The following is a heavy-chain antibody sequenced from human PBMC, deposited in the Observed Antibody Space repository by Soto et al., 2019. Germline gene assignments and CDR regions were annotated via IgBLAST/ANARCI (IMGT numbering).Heavy chain of an antibody. CDR3: VRMASSGTLNWFDP. V-gene: IGHV1-8*01. CDR2: MHPNSGNT. D-gene: IGHD1-1*01. J-gene: IGHJ5*02. CDR1: GYRFRKYD. Sequence: ALVKVSCKAAGYRFRKYDISWVRQANGQGLDWMGLMHPNSGNTGYAPKFQGRVSMTRNTSIYTVYLELSSLASDDTAVYFCVRMASSGTLNWFDPWGQGTLVTVSS.